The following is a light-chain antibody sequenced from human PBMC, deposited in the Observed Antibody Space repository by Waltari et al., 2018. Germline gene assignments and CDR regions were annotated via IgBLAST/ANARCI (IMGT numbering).Light chain of an antibody. CDR2: EGS. CDR3: CSYAGSSTFEV. CDR1: SSDVGSYNL. Sequence: QSALTQPASVSGSPGQSITISCTGTSSDVGSYNLVSWYQQHPGKAPKLMIYEGSKRPSGVSNRFSGSKSDNTASLRISGLQAEDEADYYCCSYAGSSTFEVFGGGTKLTVL. J-gene: IGLJ2*01. V-gene: IGLV2-23*03.